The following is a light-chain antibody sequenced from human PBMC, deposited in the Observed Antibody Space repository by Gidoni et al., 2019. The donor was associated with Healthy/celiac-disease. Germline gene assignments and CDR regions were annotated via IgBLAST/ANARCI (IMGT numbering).Light chain of an antibody. CDR1: QSVLYSSNNKNY. CDR2: WAS. Sequence: DIVMTPSPYSLAVSLGERATINCKSSQSVLYSSNNKNYLAWYQQKPGQPPKLLIYWASTRESGVPDRFSGSGSGTDFTLTISSLQAEDVAVYYCQQYYSTPLTFXGXTKVEIK. V-gene: IGKV4-1*01. J-gene: IGKJ4*01. CDR3: QQYYSTPLT.